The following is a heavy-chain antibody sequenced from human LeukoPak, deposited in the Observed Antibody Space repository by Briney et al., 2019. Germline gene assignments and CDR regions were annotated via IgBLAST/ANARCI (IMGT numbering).Heavy chain of an antibody. Sequence: PSETLSLTCTVPGGSISSGDYYWCWIRQPPGKGLEWIAYMYYSGSTYYNPSLKSRVTMSADTSKDQLSLKLSSVTAADTAVYYCARPYYYDSRIDPWGQGILVTVSS. CDR3: ARPYYYDSRIDP. J-gene: IGHJ5*02. CDR1: GGSISSGDYY. V-gene: IGHV4-30-4*01. D-gene: IGHD3-22*01. CDR2: MYYSGST.